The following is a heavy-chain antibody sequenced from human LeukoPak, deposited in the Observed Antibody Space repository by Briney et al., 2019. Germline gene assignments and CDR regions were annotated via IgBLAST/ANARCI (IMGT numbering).Heavy chain of an antibody. V-gene: IGHV3-30*03. J-gene: IGHJ4*02. CDR3: ARWGSWNDVSSPSMGMHY. CDR1: GFTFSSYA. D-gene: IGHD1-1*01. Sequence: GGSLRLSCAASGFTFSSYAMNWVRQAPGKGLEWVAVISTDGNNEYYANSVKGRFTISRDNSKNTVYLQMTSLRTEDTAVYYCARWGSWNDVSSPSMGMHYWGQGTLVTISS. CDR2: ISTDGNNE.